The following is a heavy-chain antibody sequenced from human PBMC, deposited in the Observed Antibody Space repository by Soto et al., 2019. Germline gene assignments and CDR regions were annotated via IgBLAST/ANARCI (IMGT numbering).Heavy chain of an antibody. Sequence: GGSLRLSCAASSFVVTNYAMSWVRQAPGKGLEWVSAISGSGGSTYYADSVKGRFTISRDNSKNTLYLQMNSLRAEDTAVYYCAKDTGRDITMIVVVILDYWGQGTLVTVSS. CDR3: AKDTGRDITMIVVVILDY. CDR1: SFVVTNYA. D-gene: IGHD3-22*01. J-gene: IGHJ4*02. V-gene: IGHV3-23*01. CDR2: ISGSGGST.